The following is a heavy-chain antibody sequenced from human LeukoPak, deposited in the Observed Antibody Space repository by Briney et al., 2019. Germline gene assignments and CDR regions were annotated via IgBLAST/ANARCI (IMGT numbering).Heavy chain of an antibody. CDR2: IIPILGIA. D-gene: IGHD6-13*01. CDR3: ARGGIAAAASGFDP. CDR1: GGTFSSYA. Sequence: GASVKVSCKASGGTFSSYAISWVRQAPGRGLEWMGRIIPILGIANYAQKFQGRVTITADKSTSTAYMELSSLRSEDTAVYYCARGGIAAAASGFDPWGQGTLVTVSS. V-gene: IGHV1-69*04. J-gene: IGHJ5*02.